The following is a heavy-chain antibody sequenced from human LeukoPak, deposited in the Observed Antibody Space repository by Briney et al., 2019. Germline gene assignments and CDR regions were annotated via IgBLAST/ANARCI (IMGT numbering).Heavy chain of an antibody. D-gene: IGHD3-22*01. CDR2: SDPEDVKT. J-gene: IGHJ4*02. CDR1: GYSLTELA. CDR3: ATFQAYANSGHLRPYFDY. V-gene: IGHV1-24*01. Sequence: ASVKVSCKISGYSLTELAIHWVRRAPGKGLEWMGGSDPEDVKTSFAEKFQGRVTFTEDTSTDTAFMELSRLRSDDTAVYYCATFQAYANSGHLRPYFDYWGQGTLVTVFS.